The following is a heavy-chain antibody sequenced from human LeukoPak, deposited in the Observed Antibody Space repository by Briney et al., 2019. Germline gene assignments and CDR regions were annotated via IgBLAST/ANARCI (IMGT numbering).Heavy chain of an antibody. D-gene: IGHD6-13*01. CDR2: ISAYNGNT. Sequence: GASVKVSCKASGGTFSSYAINWVRQAPGQGLEWMGWISAYNGNTNYAQKFQGRVTITTDESTSTAYMELSSLRSEDTAVYYCAREGIRGIAAAGPIDYWGQGTLVTVSS. V-gene: IGHV1-69*05. J-gene: IGHJ4*02. CDR3: AREGIRGIAAAGPIDY. CDR1: GGTFSSYA.